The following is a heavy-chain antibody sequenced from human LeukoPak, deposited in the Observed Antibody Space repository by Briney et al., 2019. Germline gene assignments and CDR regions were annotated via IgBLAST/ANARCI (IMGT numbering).Heavy chain of an antibody. J-gene: IGHJ6*03. CDR1: GGSFSGYY. CDR2: INHSGST. CDR3: ARSARYGNGYYHYYYYMDV. D-gene: IGHD5-18*01. Sequence: SETLSLTCAVYGGSFSGYYWSWIRQPPGKGLEWIGEINHSGSTNYNPSLKSRVTISVDTSKNQFSLKLSSVTAADTAVYYCARSARYGNGYYHYYYYMDVWGKGTTVTVSS. V-gene: IGHV4-34*01.